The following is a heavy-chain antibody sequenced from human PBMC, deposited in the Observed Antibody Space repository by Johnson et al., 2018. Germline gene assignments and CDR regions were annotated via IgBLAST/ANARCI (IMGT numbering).Heavy chain of an antibody. J-gene: IGHJ3*01. CDR1: GFTFTNYV. CDR3: TRVFGSYPGQAFDV. CDR2: IPSDERNN. V-gene: IGHV3-30*03. Sequence: QVQLQESGGGVVQPGRSLRLSCAASGFTFTNYVMHWVRQAPGKGLEWVALIPSDERNNFYADSLKGRFTVSRDNSKLYLQMDSLRAEDTAVYYCTRVFGSYPGQAFDVWGQGTMVTVSS. D-gene: IGHD1-26*01.